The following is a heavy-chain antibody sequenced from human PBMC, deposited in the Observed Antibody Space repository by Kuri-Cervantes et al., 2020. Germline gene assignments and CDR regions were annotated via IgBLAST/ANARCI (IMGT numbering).Heavy chain of an antibody. V-gene: IGHV3-21*01. J-gene: IGHJ4*02. CDR2: ISSSSYI. CDR3: ARRITRGGFDY. Sequence: GESLKISCAASGFTFSSYSMNWVRQAPGKGLEWVSSISSSSYIYYADSVKGRFTISRDNAKNSLYLQMNSLRAEDTAVYYCARRITRGGFDYWGQGTLVTVSS. D-gene: IGHD3-10*01. CDR1: GFTFSSYS.